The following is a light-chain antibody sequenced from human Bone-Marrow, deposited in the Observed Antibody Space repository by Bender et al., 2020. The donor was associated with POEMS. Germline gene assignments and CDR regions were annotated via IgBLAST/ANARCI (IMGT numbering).Light chain of an antibody. J-gene: IGLJ2*01. CDR2: QDS. CDR1: DLRNKY. CDR3: QVWDTSTAI. Sequence: SYELSQPPSVSVSPGQTANIACSGDDLRNKYVSWYRHKPGQSPILVIYQDSKRPSGIPERFSGSNSGNTATLTISGTPAVDEADYYCQVWDTSTAIFGGGTKLTVL. V-gene: IGLV3-1*01.